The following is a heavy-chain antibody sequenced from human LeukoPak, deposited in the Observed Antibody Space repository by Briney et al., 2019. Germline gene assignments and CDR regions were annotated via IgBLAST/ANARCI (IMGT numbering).Heavy chain of an antibody. J-gene: IGHJ4*02. V-gene: IGHV3-30-3*01. D-gene: IGHD2/OR15-2a*01. CDR2: ISYDGSNK. Sequence: PGGSLRLSCAASGFTFSSYAMHWVRQAPGKGLEWVAVISYDGSNKYYADSVKGRFTISRDNSKNTLYLQMNSLRAEDTAVYYCARDRIHAFGYWGQGTLVTVSS. CDR3: ARDRIHAFGY. CDR1: GFTFSSYA.